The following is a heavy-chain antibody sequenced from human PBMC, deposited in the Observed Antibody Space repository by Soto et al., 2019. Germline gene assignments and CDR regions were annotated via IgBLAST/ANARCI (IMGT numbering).Heavy chain of an antibody. CDR3: ARFGVVTPIDY. Sequence: QVQLQQWGAGLLKPSETLSLTCAVYGGSFSGYYWSWIRQPTGKGLEWIGEITHSGSTNYNPSLKCRVTISVDTSKNQFSLKLSSVTAADTAVYYCARFGVVTPIDYWGQGTLVTVSS. V-gene: IGHV4-34*01. CDR2: ITHSGST. CDR1: GGSFSGYY. J-gene: IGHJ4*02. D-gene: IGHD2-21*02.